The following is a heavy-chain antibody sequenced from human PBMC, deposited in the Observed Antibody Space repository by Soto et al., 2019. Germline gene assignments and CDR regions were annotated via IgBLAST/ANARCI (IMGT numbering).Heavy chain of an antibody. CDR2: ISYSGST. CDR3: ATMGTPATGLYFFDY. V-gene: IGHV4-30-4*01. D-gene: IGHD2-15*01. Sequence: SETLSLTCTVSGGSISSGNYYWSWIRQPPGKGLEWIGFISYSGSTYYSTSLKSRVTILVDTSKSQFSLNLSFVTAAGTAVYYCATMGTPATGLYFFDYWGQGSLVTVSS. CDR1: GGSISSGNYY. J-gene: IGHJ4*02.